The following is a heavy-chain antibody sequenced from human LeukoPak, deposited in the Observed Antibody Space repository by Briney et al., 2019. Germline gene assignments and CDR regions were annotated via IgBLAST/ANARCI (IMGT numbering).Heavy chain of an antibody. V-gene: IGHV3-21*01. Sequence: GGSLRLSCAASGFTFSSYSMNWVRQAPGKGLEWVSPISSSSSYIYYADSVKGRFTISRDNAKNSLYLQMNSLRAEDTAVYYCARELSGGDYYYYYMDVWGKGTTVTVSS. CDR1: GFTFSSYS. J-gene: IGHJ6*03. CDR3: ARELSGGDYYYYYMDV. CDR2: ISSSSSYI. D-gene: IGHD1-1*01.